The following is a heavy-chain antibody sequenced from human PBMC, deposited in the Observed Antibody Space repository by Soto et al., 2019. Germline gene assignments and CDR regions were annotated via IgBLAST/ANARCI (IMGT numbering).Heavy chain of an antibody. CDR1: GYTFTSYD. Sequence: QVQLVQSGAEVKKPGASVKVSCKASGYTFTSYDINWVRQATGQGLEWMGWMNPNSGNTGYAQKFQGRATMTRNTSISTAYMELSSLSSEDTAVYYCARGHVDTAMVTAGFDPWGQGTLVTVSS. CDR3: ARGHVDTAMVTAGFDP. CDR2: MNPNSGNT. D-gene: IGHD5-18*01. J-gene: IGHJ5*02. V-gene: IGHV1-8*01.